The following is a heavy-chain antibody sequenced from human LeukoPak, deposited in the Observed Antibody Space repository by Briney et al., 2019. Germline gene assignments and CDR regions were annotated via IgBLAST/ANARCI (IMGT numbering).Heavy chain of an antibody. D-gene: IGHD3-9*01. CDR3: ARIDILTGYYLLFDY. CDR1: GYTFTGYY. V-gene: IGHV1-2*02. Sequence: ASVKVSCKASGYTFTGYYMHWVRQAPGQGLEWMGWINPNSGGTNYAQKFQGRVNRTRDTSIRTDYMELRRLRSDDTAVYYCARIDILTGYYLLFDYWGQGTLVTVSS. CDR2: INPNSGGT. J-gene: IGHJ4*02.